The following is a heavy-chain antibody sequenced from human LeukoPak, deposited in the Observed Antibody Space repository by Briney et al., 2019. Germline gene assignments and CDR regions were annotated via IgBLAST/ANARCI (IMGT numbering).Heavy chain of an antibody. CDR1: GFTFSSHA. CDR3: GKSTVGCGSNCGSYYYSMDV. J-gene: IGHJ6*03. CDR2: ISGSGGST. D-gene: IGHD6-13*01. Sequence: GGSLRLSCAASGFTFSSHAMNWVRQAPGKGLEWVSAISGSGGSTYYTDSVKGRFTISRDNSKNTLYLQMTSLRAEDTAVYHCGKSTVGCGSNCGSYYYSMDVWGKGTTVTVSS. V-gene: IGHV3-23*01.